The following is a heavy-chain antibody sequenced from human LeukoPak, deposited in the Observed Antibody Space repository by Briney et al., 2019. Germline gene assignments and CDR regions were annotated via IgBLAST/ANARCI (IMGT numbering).Heavy chain of an antibody. D-gene: IGHD2-15*01. CDR1: GGSISSYY. Sequence: SETLSLTCTVSGGSISSYYWSWIRQPPGKGLEWIGYIYYSGSTNYNPSLKSRVTISVDTSKNQFSLKLSSVTAADTAVYYCARDGEGYCSGGSCDRYFDLWGRGTLVTVSS. J-gene: IGHJ2*01. CDR2: IYYSGST. CDR3: ARDGEGYCSGGSCDRYFDL. V-gene: IGHV4-59*01.